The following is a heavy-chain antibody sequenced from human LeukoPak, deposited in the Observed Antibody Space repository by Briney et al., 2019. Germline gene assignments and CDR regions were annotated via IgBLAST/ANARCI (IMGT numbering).Heavy chain of an antibody. J-gene: IGHJ3*02. CDR1: GGSISSSDYY. CDR3: ARVFYSNDWYNSRAFDI. V-gene: IGHV4-39*07. Sequence: SETLSLTCTVSGGSISSSDYYWGWIRQPPGKGLEWIGSIYYSGTTYYNPSLKSRITISVDTSKSQFSLKLSSVTAADTAVYYCARVFYSNDWYNSRAFDIWGQGTMVTVSS. CDR2: IYYSGTT. D-gene: IGHD6-19*01.